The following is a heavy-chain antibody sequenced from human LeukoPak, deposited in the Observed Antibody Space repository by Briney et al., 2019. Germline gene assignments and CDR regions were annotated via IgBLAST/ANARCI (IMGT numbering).Heavy chain of an antibody. CDR2: INPSGGST. Sequence: ASVKVSCTASGYTFTGYYMHWVRQAPGQGLEWMGWINPSGGSTSYAQKFQGRVTMTRDMSTSTVYMELSSLRSEDTAVYYCAREGPGTMVRGVIIPNLFDYWGQGTLVTVSS. CDR1: GYTFTGYY. CDR3: AREGPGTMVRGVIIPNLFDY. D-gene: IGHD3-10*01. V-gene: IGHV1-46*01. J-gene: IGHJ4*02.